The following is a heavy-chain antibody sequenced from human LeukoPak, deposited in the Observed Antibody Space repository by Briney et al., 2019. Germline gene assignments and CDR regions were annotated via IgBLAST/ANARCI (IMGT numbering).Heavy chain of an antibody. CDR3: ARGSPGPLDP. CDR1: GYTFTSYG. J-gene: IGHJ5*02. V-gene: IGHV1-18*01. Sequence: ASVKVSCKASGYTFTSYGISWVRQAPGQGLEWMGWISAYNGNTNYAQIFQGRVTLTTDTSTTTAFMDLRSLRPDDTAVYYCARGSPGPLDPWGQGTLVTVSS. CDR2: ISAYNGNT.